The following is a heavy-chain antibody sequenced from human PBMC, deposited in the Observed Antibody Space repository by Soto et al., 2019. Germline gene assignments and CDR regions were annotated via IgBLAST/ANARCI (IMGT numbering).Heavy chain of an antibody. Sequence: GESLKISCKGSGYSFASYWITWVRQMPGKGLEWMGRIDPTDSYTNYSSSFQGHVTFSVDKSISTAYLHWRGLKASDTAMYYCARHAVSTLGGVIVSNYFSYWGQGTLVTVSS. CDR1: GYSFASYW. D-gene: IGHD3-16*02. V-gene: IGHV5-10-1*01. CDR2: IDPTDSYT. J-gene: IGHJ4*02. CDR3: ARHAVSTLGGVIVSNYFSY.